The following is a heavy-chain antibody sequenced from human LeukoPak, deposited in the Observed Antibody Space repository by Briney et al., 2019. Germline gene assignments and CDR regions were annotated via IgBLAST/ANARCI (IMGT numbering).Heavy chain of an antibody. Sequence: GGSLRLSCAASGFTFSSYEMNWVRQAPGKGLEWVSYISGSGGSTYYADSVKGRFTISRDNSKNTLYLQMNSLRAEDTAVYYCAKGSEQLHKQTNYYYMDVWGKGTTVTVSS. CDR2: ISGSGGST. V-gene: IGHV3-23*01. D-gene: IGHD6-13*01. CDR3: AKGSEQLHKQTNYYYMDV. CDR1: GFTFSSYE. J-gene: IGHJ6*03.